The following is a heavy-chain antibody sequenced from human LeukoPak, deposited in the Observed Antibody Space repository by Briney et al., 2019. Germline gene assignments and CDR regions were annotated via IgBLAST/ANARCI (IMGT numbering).Heavy chain of an antibody. CDR2: IGSGGKDT. Sequence: GESLRLSCAASGFIFSSNGMSWVRQAPGKGLDWVSSIGSGGKDTYYADSVKGRFTISRDNSKNTLYLQMNSLRAEDTAVYYCASPALSPYGDYDGNAFDIWGQGTMVTVSS. V-gene: IGHV3-23*01. CDR1: GFIFSSNG. D-gene: IGHD4-17*01. CDR3: ASPALSPYGDYDGNAFDI. J-gene: IGHJ3*02.